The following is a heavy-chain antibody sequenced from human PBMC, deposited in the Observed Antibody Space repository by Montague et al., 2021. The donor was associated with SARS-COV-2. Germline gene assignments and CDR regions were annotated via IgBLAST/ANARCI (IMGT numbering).Heavy chain of an antibody. Sequence: SETLSLTCTVSGASVSSGSHYWIWIRQPPGKGLELIGYIYYSGSSKYNPSLKSRVTISVDTSTNQVSLKVSSATAADSAVYFCARGAGYSYGVDYWGQGTLVTVSS. CDR2: IYYSGSS. J-gene: IGHJ4*02. CDR3: ARGAGYSYGVDY. V-gene: IGHV4-61*01. D-gene: IGHD5-18*01. CDR1: GASVSSGSHY.